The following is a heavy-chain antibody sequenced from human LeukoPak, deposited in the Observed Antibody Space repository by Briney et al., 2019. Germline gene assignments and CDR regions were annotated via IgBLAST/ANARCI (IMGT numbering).Heavy chain of an antibody. CDR2: IYYSGST. V-gene: IGHV4-39*01. D-gene: IGHD3-10*01. J-gene: IGHJ5*02. CDR3: ARPQGSGKFNWFDP. CDR1: GFTFSDHD. Sequence: PGGSLRLSCAASGFTFSDHDMDWVRQAPGKGLEWIGSIYYSGSTNYNPSLKSRVTISVDTSKNQFSLKLSSVTAADTAVYYCARPQGSGKFNWFDPWGQGTLVTVSS.